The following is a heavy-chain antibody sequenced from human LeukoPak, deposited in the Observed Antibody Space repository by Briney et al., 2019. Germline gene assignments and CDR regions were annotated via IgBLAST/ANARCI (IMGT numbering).Heavy chain of an antibody. V-gene: IGHV1-18*01. CDR2: ISAYNGNT. D-gene: IGHD2-2*01. Sequence: ASVKVSCKASGYTFTSYGISWVRQAPGQGLEWMGWISAYNGNTNYAQKLQGRVTMTTDTSTSTAYMELRSLRSDDTAVYYCARGDCSSTSCHDPYYYYGMDVWGQGTTVTVSS. CDR1: GYTFTSYG. J-gene: IGHJ6*02. CDR3: ARGDCSSTSCHDPYYYYGMDV.